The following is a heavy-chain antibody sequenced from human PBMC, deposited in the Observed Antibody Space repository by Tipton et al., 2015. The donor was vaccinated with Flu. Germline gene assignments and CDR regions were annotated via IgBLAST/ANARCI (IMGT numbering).Heavy chain of an antibody. CDR1: GGSISGGEFY. J-gene: IGHJ4*02. CDR3: ARIRLWFGERGPDS. CDR2: VYHSGTT. D-gene: IGHD3-10*01. Sequence: TLSLTCTVSGGSISGGEFYWSWIRHHPGKGLEWIGYVYHSGTTYYNPSLKGRVIMSVDTSENQFSLKLTSVTAADTAVYFCARIRLWFGERGPDSWGQGTLVTVSS. V-gene: IGHV4-31*03.